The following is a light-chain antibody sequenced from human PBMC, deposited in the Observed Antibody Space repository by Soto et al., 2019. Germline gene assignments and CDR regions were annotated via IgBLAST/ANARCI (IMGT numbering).Light chain of an antibody. V-gene: IGLV1-44*01. CDR1: NSNIGDNS. Sequence: QSVLTQPPSASGTPGQVFTISCSGSNSNIGDNSVNWYQQLPGTAPKLLIYSDNRRPSGVPDRFSGSNSGTSASLAISGLQSEDEAEYYCAAWDDSLNGLLFGGGTQLTVL. CDR2: SDN. J-gene: IGLJ3*02. CDR3: AAWDDSLNGLL.